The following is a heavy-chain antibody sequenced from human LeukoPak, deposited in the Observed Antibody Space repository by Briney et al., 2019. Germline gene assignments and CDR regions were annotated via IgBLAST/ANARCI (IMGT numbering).Heavy chain of an antibody. J-gene: IGHJ4*02. CDR1: GFTFSDYS. V-gene: IGHV3-23*01. CDR3: ARSTVTTFGGFDS. D-gene: IGHD4-17*01. Sequence: GGSLRLSCAASGFTFSDYSMTWVRQAPGRGPEWVSSIGGGGENTYYGDSVKGRFTISRDNSKNTLYLQMNSLRAEDTAMYYCARSTVTTFGGFDSWGQGTLVAVSS. CDR2: IGGGGENT.